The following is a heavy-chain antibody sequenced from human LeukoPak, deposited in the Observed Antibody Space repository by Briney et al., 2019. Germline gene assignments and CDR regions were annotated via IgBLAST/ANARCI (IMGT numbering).Heavy chain of an antibody. CDR1: GFTFSSYG. CDR3: AKDLFNGAGATSSLDY. V-gene: IGHV3-30*18. J-gene: IGHJ4*02. Sequence: GRSLRLSCAASGFTFSSYGMHWVRQAPGKGLEWVAVISYDGSNKYYADSVKGRFTISRDNSKNTLYLQMNSLRAEDTAVYYCAKDLFNGAGATSSLDYWGQGTLVTVSS. CDR2: ISYDGSNK. D-gene: IGHD1-26*01.